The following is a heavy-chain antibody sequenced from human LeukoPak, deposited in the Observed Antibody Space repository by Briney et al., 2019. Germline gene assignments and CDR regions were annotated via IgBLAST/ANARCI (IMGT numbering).Heavy chain of an antibody. CDR2: IYYSGST. D-gene: IGHD3-3*01. J-gene: IGHJ3*02. CDR3: ASNSDYDFWSGYYTGI. Sequence: SETLSLTCTVSGGSISSSSYYWGWIRQPPGKGLEWIVSIYYSGSTYYNPSLKSRVTISVDTSKNQFSLKLSSVTTADTAVYYCASNSDYDFWSGYYTGIWGQGTMVTVSS. V-gene: IGHV4-39*01. CDR1: GGSISSSSYY.